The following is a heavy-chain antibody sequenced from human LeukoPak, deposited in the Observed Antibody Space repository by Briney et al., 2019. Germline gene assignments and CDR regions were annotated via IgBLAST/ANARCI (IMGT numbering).Heavy chain of an antibody. D-gene: IGHD3-22*01. V-gene: IGHV4-59*08. CDR3: ARLFYYDSSGYYYVWDYYFDY. Sequence: PSETLSLTCTVSGGSISSFYWSWIRQPPGKGLEWIGYMYYSGSTNYNPSLKSRVTISVDTSKNQFSLKLSSVTAADTAVYYCARLFYYDSSGYYYVWDYYFDYWGQGTLVTVSS. CDR2: MYYSGST. J-gene: IGHJ4*02. CDR1: GGSISSFY.